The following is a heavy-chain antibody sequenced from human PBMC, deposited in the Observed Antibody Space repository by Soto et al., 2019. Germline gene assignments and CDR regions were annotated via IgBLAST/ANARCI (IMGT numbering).Heavy chain of an antibody. CDR2: ISWNSGSI. J-gene: IGHJ6*02. CDR3: AKSGKGGAAAGNEYYYYYYGMDV. Sequence: GGSLRLSCAASGFTFDDYAMHWVRQAPGKCLEWVSGISWNSGSIGYADSVKGRFTISRDNAKNSLYLQVNSLRAEDTALYYCAKSGKGGAAAGNEYYYYYYGMDVWGQGTTVIVSS. CDR1: GFTFDDYA. V-gene: IGHV3-9*01. D-gene: IGHD6-13*01.